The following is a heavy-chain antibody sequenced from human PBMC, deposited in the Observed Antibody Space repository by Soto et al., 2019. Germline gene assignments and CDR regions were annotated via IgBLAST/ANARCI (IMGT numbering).Heavy chain of an antibody. CDR1: GFTFSSYT. CDR3: ARKKGDTFDI. CDR2: ISSSGTYT. J-gene: IGHJ3*02. V-gene: IGHV3-21*01. Sequence: PGGSLRLSCAASGFTFSSYTMNRVRQAPGKGLEWVSFISSSGTYTYYADSLKGRFTISRDNAKDSLYLQMNSLRAEDTAVYYCARKKGDTFDIWGQGTMVTVS.